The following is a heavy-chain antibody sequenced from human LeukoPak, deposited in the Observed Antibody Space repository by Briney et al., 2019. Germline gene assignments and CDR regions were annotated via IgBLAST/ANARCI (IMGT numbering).Heavy chain of an antibody. CDR1: GFTFSDYS. D-gene: IGHD3-10*01. J-gene: IGHJ3*02. V-gene: IGHV3-21*01. CDR2: ISGSGSYI. CDR3: ARVKGSMVRGVIGAFDI. Sequence: GGSLRLSSAASGFTFSDYSMNWVRQTPRKGLEWVSCISGSGSYIYYADSVKGRFTISRDNAKNSLYLQMNSLRAEDTAVYYCARVKGSMVRGVIGAFDIWGQGIMVTVS.